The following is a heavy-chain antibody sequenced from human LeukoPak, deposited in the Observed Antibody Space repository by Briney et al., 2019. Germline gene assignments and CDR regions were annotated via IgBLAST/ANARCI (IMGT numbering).Heavy chain of an antibody. J-gene: IGHJ4*02. CDR1: GFTFSSYG. V-gene: IGHV3-30*03. CDR3: ARESGYGYGCFDY. Sequence: GRSLRLSCAASGFTFSSYGMHWVRQAPGKGLEWVAVISYDGSNKYYADSVKGRFTISRDNAKNSLYLQMNSLRAEDTAVYYCARESGYGYGCFDYWGQGTLVTVSS. CDR2: ISYDGSNK. D-gene: IGHD5-18*01.